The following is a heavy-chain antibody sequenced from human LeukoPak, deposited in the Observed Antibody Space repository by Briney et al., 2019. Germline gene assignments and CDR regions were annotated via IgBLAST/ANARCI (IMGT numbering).Heavy chain of an antibody. V-gene: IGHV3-53*01. CDR1: GFTVSSNY. Sequence: GGSLTLSCAASGFTVSSNYMSWVRQAPGRGLDGVSVIYSGCSTYYADSVKGRFTISRDNSKNTLYLQMNSLRAEDTAVYYCAREGEDYYDSSGYYFDYWGQGTLVTVSS. D-gene: IGHD3-22*01. CDR3: AREGEDYYDSSGYYFDY. CDR2: IYSGCST. J-gene: IGHJ4*02.